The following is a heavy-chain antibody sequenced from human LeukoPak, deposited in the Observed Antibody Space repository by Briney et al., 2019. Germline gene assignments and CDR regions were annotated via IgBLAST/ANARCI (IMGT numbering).Heavy chain of an antibody. CDR2: MNTNNGNT. CDR1: GYTFTSYG. CDR3: AIDYWRGSCGY. V-gene: IGHV1-8*02. J-gene: IGHJ4*02. Sequence: ASVKVSCKASGYTFTSYGISWVRQAPGQGLEWMGWMNTNNGNTGYALKFQDRVTMTRNTSISTAYMELSSLRSEDTAVYYCAIDYWRGSCGYWGQGTLVTVSS. D-gene: IGHD3-3*01.